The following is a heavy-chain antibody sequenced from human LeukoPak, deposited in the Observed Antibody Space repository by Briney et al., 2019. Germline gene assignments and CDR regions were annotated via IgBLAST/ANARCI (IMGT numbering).Heavy chain of an antibody. CDR1: GFTFSNYW. Sequence: GGSLRLSCAASGFTFSNYWMHWVRHAPGKGLVWVSRIYTDGSSTNYADSVKGRFTISRDNAKNTLYLQMNSLRGEDTAVYYCARGASNRFDYWGQGTLVTVPS. V-gene: IGHV3-74*01. D-gene: IGHD1-14*01. J-gene: IGHJ4*02. CDR3: ARGASNRFDY. CDR2: IYTDGSST.